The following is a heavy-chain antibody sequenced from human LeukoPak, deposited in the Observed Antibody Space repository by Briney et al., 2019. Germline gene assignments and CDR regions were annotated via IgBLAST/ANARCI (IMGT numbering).Heavy chain of an antibody. D-gene: IGHD6-19*01. CDR3: TGGSGWYSPDY. Sequence: GGSLRLSCAASGFTFSSYAMSWVRQAPGKGLEWVSAISGSGGSTYYADSVKGRFTISRDSSKNTLYLQMNSLKTEDTAVYYCTGGSGWYSPDYWGQGTLVTVSS. V-gene: IGHV3-23*01. J-gene: IGHJ4*02. CDR1: GFTFSSYA. CDR2: ISGSGGST.